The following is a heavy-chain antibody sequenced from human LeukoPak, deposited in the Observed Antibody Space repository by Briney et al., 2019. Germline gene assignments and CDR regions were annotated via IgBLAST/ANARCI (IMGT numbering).Heavy chain of an antibody. J-gene: IGHJ4*02. CDR1: GGSFSGYY. CDR2: INHSGST. Sequence: PSETLSLTCAVYGGSFSGYYWSWIRQPPGKGLEWIGEINHSGSTNYNPSLKSRVPLSVDTSKHQFSLKLSCVTDAETAVYYCARGPGFGSYYYDSSGYSPFDSWGQGTLVTVSS. V-gene: IGHV4-34*01. D-gene: IGHD3-22*01. CDR3: ARGPGFGSYYYDSSGYSPFDS.